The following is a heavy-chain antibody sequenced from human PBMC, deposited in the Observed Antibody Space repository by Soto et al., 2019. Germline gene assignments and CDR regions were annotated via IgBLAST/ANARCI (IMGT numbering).Heavy chain of an antibody. CDR1: GFTVSCVS. CDR2: ISSGSTDT. V-gene: IGHV3-21*04. CDR3: ERVAY. J-gene: IGHJ4*02. Sequence: GGSLRLSWKASGFTVSCVSMNWVRHGHGKGPEWVASISSGSTDTWYADAEKGRLSISRDNAENSLFLQMDTRNHEDTAMYYCERVAYWGQGTLVTVSS.